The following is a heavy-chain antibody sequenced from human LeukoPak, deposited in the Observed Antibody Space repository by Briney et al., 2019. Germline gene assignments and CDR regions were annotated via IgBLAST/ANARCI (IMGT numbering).Heavy chain of an antibody. D-gene: IGHD6-19*01. CDR3: ARRLRDYYGMDV. Sequence: PGGSVRLSCAASGFTFSSYCMSWVRQAPGKGLEWVANIKQDGSEKYYVDSVKGRFTISRDNAKNSLYLQMNSLRAEDTAVYYCARRLRDYYGMDVWGQGTTVTVSS. V-gene: IGHV3-7*01. J-gene: IGHJ6*02. CDR2: IKQDGSEK. CDR1: GFTFSSYC.